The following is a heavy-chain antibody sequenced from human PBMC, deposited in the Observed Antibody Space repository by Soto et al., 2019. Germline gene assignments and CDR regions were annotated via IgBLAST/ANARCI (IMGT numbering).Heavy chain of an antibody. J-gene: IGHJ4*02. CDR1: GFTFSSYS. D-gene: IGHD6-13*01. Sequence: NPGGSLRLSCAASGFTFSSYSMNWVRQAPGKGLECVSSISSSSSYIYYADSVKGRFTISRDNAKNSLYLQMNSLRAEDTAVYYCARDESSSWYIGYWGQGTLVTVSS. V-gene: IGHV3-21*01. CDR3: ARDESSSWYIGY. CDR2: ISSSSSYI.